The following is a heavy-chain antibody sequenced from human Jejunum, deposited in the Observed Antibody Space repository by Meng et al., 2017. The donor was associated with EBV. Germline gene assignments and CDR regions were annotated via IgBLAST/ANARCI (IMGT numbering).Heavy chain of an antibody. CDR1: GFAFSSYD. CDR2: ITGGGGGT. Sequence: LEAGGGPYQPWGSLGLSWAASGFAFSSYDLSWVRQAPGKGLEWVSSITGGGGGTYYADSVKGRFTVSRDNSKNTLYLQLNSLRADDTAIYYCANTYNFQYWGQGTLVTVSS. J-gene: IGHJ4*02. CDR3: ANTYNFQY. D-gene: IGHD4-11*01. V-gene: IGHV3-23*01.